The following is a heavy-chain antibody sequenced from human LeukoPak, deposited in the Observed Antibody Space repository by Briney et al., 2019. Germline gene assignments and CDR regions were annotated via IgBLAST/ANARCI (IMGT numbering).Heavy chain of an antibody. Sequence: GGSLRLSCAASGFTFSSYWMHWVRQAPGKGLVWVSRTNSDGSSTSYADSVKGRFAISRDNAKNTLYPQMNSLRAEDTAVYYCAREVVVLTGYYTYYYYGMDVWGKGTTVTVSS. CDR1: GFTFSSYW. V-gene: IGHV3-74*01. CDR3: AREVVVLTGYYTYYYYGMDV. J-gene: IGHJ6*04. D-gene: IGHD3-9*01. CDR2: TNSDGSST.